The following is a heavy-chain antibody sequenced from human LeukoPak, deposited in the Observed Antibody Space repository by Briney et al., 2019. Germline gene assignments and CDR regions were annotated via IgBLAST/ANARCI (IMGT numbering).Heavy chain of an antibody. Sequence: PGGSLRLSCAASGFTFSNYWMHWVRQDPGKGLVWVSYINPDGSNTNYADSVKGRFTISRDNSKHTLYLQMNSLRAEDTAVYYCAKGTKDYYGSGSLYLSRDHFIPRWGQGTLVTVSS. CDR2: INPDGSNT. J-gene: IGHJ4*02. CDR3: AKGTKDYYGSGSLYLSRDHFIPR. V-gene: IGHV3-74*01. D-gene: IGHD3-10*01. CDR1: GFTFSNYW.